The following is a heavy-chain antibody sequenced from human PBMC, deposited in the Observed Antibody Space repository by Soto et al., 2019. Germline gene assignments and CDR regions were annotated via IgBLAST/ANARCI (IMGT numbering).Heavy chain of an antibody. D-gene: IGHD3-9*01. CDR1: GFTFDDYA. V-gene: IGHV3-9*01. Sequence: PGGSLRLSCAASGFTFDDYAMHWVRQAPGKGLEWVSGISWNSGSIGYADSVKGRFTISRDNAKNSLYLQMNSLRAEDTALYYCAKDMGRYFDWLFPFDYWGQGTLVTVSS. CDR3: AKDMGRYFDWLFPFDY. CDR2: ISWNSGSI. J-gene: IGHJ4*02.